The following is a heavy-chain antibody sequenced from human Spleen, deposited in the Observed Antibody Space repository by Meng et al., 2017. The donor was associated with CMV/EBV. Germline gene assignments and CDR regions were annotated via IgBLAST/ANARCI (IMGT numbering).Heavy chain of an antibody. D-gene: IGHD2-15*01. V-gene: IGHV3-11*01. J-gene: IGHJ4*02. Sequence: GESLKISCAASGFTFGDFYMNWVRQAPGKGLEWVSYISSSGSTIYYADSVKGRFTISRDNAKNSLYLQMNSLRAEDMALYYCAKGGGGNGIFDYWGQGTLVTVSS. CDR2: ISSSGSTI. CDR1: GFTFGDFY. CDR3: AKGGGGNGIFDY.